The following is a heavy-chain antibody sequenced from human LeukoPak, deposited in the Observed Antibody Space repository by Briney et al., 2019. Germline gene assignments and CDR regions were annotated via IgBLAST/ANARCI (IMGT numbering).Heavy chain of an antibody. D-gene: IGHD3-16*02. J-gene: IGHJ3*02. CDR1: GYTFTSYY. V-gene: IGHV1-46*01. Sequence: ASVKVSCKASGYTFTSYYIHWVRQAPGQGLEWMGMINPSGGSTSYAPKFQGRVTMTRDMSTTTVYMDLSSLRSEDTALYYCARDRAFRGFIIWGVEKDAFDIWGQGTMVTVSS. CDR3: ARDRAFRGFIIWGVEKDAFDI. CDR2: INPSGGST.